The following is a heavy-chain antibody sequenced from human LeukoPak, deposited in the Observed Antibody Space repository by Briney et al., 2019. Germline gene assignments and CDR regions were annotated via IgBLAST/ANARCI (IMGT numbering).Heavy chain of an antibody. V-gene: IGHV3-48*01. CDR3: ARDLNWNFDY. Sequence: GGSLRLSCAASGFTFSSYAMNWVRQAPGKGLEWVSYISIGGGTTYYSDSVEGRFTISRDDAQNSLYLQMNSLTAEDTAVYYCARDLNWNFDYWGQGTLVTVSS. J-gene: IGHJ4*02. CDR2: ISIGGGTT. D-gene: IGHD1-1*01. CDR1: GFTFSSYA.